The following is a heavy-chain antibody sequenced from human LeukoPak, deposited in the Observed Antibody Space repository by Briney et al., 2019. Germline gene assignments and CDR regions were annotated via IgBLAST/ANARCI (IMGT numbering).Heavy chain of an antibody. D-gene: IGHD3-22*01. Sequence: PSETLSLTCAVYGGSFSGYYWSWIRQPPGKGLEWIGEINHSGSTNYNPSLKSRVTISVDTSKNQFSLKLSSVTAADTAVYYCAREYYYDSSRLPWGQGTLVTVSS. CDR1: GGSFSGYY. CDR2: INHSGST. CDR3: AREYYYDSSRLP. J-gene: IGHJ5*02. V-gene: IGHV4-34*01.